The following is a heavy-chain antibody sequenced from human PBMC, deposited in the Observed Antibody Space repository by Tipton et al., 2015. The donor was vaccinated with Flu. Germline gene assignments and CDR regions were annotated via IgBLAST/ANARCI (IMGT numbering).Heavy chain of an antibody. CDR3: AGRTYDS. CDR2: IDPNSGGT. Sequence: QVQLVQSGAEVKKPGASLKVSCKASGYTFSDYYVHWVRQAPGQGLEWMGWIDPNSGGTKYGKKFQGRVTMTGDTSITTVYMEMSRLTFDDTAVYYCAGRTYDSWGQGTLVTVSP. CDR1: GYTFSDYY. J-gene: IGHJ4*02. D-gene: IGHD1/OR15-1a*01. V-gene: IGHV1-2*02.